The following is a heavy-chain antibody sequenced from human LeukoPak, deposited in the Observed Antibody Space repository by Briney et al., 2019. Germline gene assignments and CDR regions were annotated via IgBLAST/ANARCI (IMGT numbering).Heavy chain of an antibody. J-gene: IGHJ3*02. CDR1: GGSISSSSYY. V-gene: IGHV4-39*01. Sequence: SETLSLTCTVSGGSISSSSYYWGWIRQPPGKGLEWIGEINHSGSTYYNPSLKSRVTISVDTSKNQFSLKLSSVTAADTAVYYCARRGYFNPDAFDIWGQGTMVTVSS. CDR3: ARRGYFNPDAFDI. D-gene: IGHD3-9*01. CDR2: INHSGST.